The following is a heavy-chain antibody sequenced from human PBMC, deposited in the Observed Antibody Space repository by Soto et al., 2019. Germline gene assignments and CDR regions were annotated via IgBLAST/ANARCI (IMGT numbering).Heavy chain of an antibody. V-gene: IGHV4-34*01. Sequence: QVQLQQWGAGLLKPSETLSLTCAVYGGSFSGYYWSWIRQPPGKGLEWIGEINHSGSTNYNPSLKSRVTISVDTSKNQFSLKLSSVTAADTAVYYCARDRGYCSGGSCPDAFDIWGQGTMVTVSS. CDR2: INHSGST. J-gene: IGHJ3*02. D-gene: IGHD2-15*01. CDR3: ARDRGYCSGGSCPDAFDI. CDR1: GGSFSGYY.